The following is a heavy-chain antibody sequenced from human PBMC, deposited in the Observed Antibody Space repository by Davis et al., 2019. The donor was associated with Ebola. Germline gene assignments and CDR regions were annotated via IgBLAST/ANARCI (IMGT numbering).Heavy chain of an antibody. D-gene: IGHD3-9*01. V-gene: IGHV1-8*01. CDR3: ARVDNNYYYGLDG. CDR2: MNPIRGNT. CDR1: VYTFNSLD. J-gene: IGHJ6*04. Sequence: SVTVSRMPSVYTFNSLDIHPARQLTGHGIEWMGRMNPIRGNTGYAQRFQGRVTMTRNTSISTAYMELSSLRSEDTAVYYCARVDNNYYYGLDGWGKGTTVTVSS.